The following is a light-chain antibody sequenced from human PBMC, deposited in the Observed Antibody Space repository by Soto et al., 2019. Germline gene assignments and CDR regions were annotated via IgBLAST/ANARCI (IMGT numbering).Light chain of an antibody. CDR3: QQYSSSPWT. J-gene: IGKJ1*01. Sequence: EIVMTQSPATLSVSPGERATLSCRASQSVSSNLAWYQQKPGQAPRLLFYGASTRATGIPARFSGTGSGTDFTLTISSLQSEDFAVYYCQQYSSSPWTFGQGTKVEIK. V-gene: IGKV3-15*01. CDR1: QSVSSN. CDR2: GAS.